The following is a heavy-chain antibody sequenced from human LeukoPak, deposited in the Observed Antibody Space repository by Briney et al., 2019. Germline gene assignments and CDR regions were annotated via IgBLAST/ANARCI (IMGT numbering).Heavy chain of an antibody. CDR1: GGSFSGYY. Sequence: PSETLSLTCAVYGGSFSGYYWSWIRQPPGKGLEWIGYIYYSGSAKYNPSLKSRVTISVDTSKNQFSLKLSSVTAADTAVYYCARSYGSGNYFDYWGQGTLVTVSS. CDR2: IYYSGSA. CDR3: ARSYGSGNYFDY. D-gene: IGHD3-10*01. J-gene: IGHJ4*02. V-gene: IGHV4-59*01.